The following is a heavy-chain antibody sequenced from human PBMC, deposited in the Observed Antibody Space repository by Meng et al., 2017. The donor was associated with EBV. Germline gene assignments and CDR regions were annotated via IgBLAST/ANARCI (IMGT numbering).Heavy chain of an antibody. Sequence: QVQLVQSRAEVKKRGASVKLSAKASGYTCTRYGISWVRQAPGQGLECMGPISAYNGNTNYAQTLQGRVTMTTDTSTSTAYMELRSLRSDDTAVYYCARVRTFGGVIPPDYWGKGTLVTVSS. J-gene: IGHJ4*02. V-gene: IGHV1-18*01. CDR3: ARVRTFGGVIPPDY. CDR1: GYTCTRYG. CDR2: ISAYNGNT. D-gene: IGHD3-16*02.